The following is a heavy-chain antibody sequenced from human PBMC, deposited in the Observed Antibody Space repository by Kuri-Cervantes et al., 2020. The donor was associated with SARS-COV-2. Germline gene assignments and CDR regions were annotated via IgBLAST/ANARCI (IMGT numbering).Heavy chain of an antibody. J-gene: IGHJ5*02. CDR1: GYTFTSYY. V-gene: IGHV1-46*01. CDR2: INPSGGST. CDR3: ARDRGYDFWSGYYTGGWFDP. D-gene: IGHD3-3*01. Sequence: ASVKVSCKASGYTFTSYYMHWVRQAPGQGLEWMGIINPSGGSTSYAQKFQGRVTMTRDTSTSTVYMELSSLRSEDTAVYYCARDRGYDFWSGYYTGGWFDPWGQGTLVTVSS.